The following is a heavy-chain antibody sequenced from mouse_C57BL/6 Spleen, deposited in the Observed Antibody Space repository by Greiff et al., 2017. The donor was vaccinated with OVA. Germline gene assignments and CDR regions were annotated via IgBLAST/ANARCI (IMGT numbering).Heavy chain of an antibody. CDR1: GYTFTDYE. Sequence: VQLQQSGAELVRPGASVTLSCKASGYTFTDYEMHWVKQTPVHGLEWIGAIDPETGGTASNQKFKGKAILTADKSSSTAYMGLRSLTSEDSAVYYGTRGGYYGSSYFDYWGQGTTLTVSS. J-gene: IGHJ2*01. V-gene: IGHV1-15*01. D-gene: IGHD1-1*01. CDR2: IDPETGGT. CDR3: TRGGYYGSSYFDY.